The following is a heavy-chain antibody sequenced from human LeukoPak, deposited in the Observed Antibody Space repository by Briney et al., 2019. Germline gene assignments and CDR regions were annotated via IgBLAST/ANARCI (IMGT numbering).Heavy chain of an antibody. Sequence: PGGSLRLSCAASGFTFSSYAMSWVRQAPGKGLEWVSAISGSGGSTYYADSVKGRFTISRDNSKNTLYLQMNSLRAEDTAVYYCAKDRDCSSTSCYLPYMDVWGKGTTVTVSS. D-gene: IGHD2-2*01. CDR1: GFTFSSYA. V-gene: IGHV3-23*01. CDR3: AKDRDCSSTSCYLPYMDV. J-gene: IGHJ6*03. CDR2: ISGSGGST.